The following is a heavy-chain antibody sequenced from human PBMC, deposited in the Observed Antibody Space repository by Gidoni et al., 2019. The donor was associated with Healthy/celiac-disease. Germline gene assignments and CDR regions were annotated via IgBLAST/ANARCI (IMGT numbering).Heavy chain of an antibody. D-gene: IGHD2-2*01. V-gene: IGHV1-69*06. J-gene: IGHJ6*03. Sequence: QVQLVQSGAEVKKPGSSVKVSCKASGGTFSSYAISWVRQAPGQGLEWMGGIIPIFGTANDAQKFQGRVTITADKSTSTAYMELSSLRSEDTAVYYCASAGSTRHQYYYYYYMDVWGKGTTVTVSS. CDR2: IIPIFGTA. CDR3: ASAGSTRHQYYYYYYMDV. CDR1: GGTFSSYA.